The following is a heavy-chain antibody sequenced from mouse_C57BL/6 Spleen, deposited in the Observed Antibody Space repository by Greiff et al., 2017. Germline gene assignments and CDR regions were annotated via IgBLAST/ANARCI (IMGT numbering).Heavy chain of an antibody. Sequence: VQLQQSGAELARPGASVKLSCKASGYTFTSYGISWVKQRTGQGLEWIGEIYPRSGNTYYNEKFKGKATLTADKSSSTAYMELRSLTSEDSAVYFCARGGFITTVVCPWFAYWGQGTLVTVSA. CDR2: IYPRSGNT. CDR3: ARGGFITTVVCPWFAY. V-gene: IGHV1-81*01. J-gene: IGHJ3*01. D-gene: IGHD1-1*01. CDR1: GYTFTSYG.